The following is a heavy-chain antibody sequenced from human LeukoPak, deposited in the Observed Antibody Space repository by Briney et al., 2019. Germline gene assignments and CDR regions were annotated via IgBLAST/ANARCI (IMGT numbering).Heavy chain of an antibody. CDR2: ISSSGSTI. CDR1: GFTFSDYY. J-gene: IGHJ6*03. Sequence: GGSLRLSCAAPGFTFSDYYMSWIRQAPGKGLEWVSYISSSGSTIYYADSVKGRFTISRDNAKNSLYLQMNSLRAEDTAVYYCARETVVAATPYYYYYYMDVWGKGTTVTVSS. CDR3: ARETVVAATPYYYYYYMDV. D-gene: IGHD2-15*01. V-gene: IGHV3-11*04.